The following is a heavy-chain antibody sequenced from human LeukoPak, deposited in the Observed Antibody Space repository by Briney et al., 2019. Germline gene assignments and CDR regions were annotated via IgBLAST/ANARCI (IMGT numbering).Heavy chain of an antibody. D-gene: IGHD5-24*01. J-gene: IGHJ4*02. CDR3: ARQKGPRDVDLDY. CDR2: IYYSGST. V-gene: IGHV4-39*01. Sequence: SETLSLTCTVSGGSISSSTYYWGWIRQPPGKGLEWIGTIYYSGSTYYNPSLQSRVTISVDTSKNQFSLKLSSVTAVDTAVYYCARQKGPRDVDLDYWGQGTLVTVSS. CDR1: GGSISSSTYY.